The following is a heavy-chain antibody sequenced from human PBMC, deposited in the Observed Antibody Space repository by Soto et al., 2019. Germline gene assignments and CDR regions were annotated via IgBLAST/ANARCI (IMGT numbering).Heavy chain of an antibody. V-gene: IGHV3-23*01. CDR2: ISGSGGST. J-gene: IGHJ4*02. D-gene: IGHD6-19*01. CDR1: GCTFITYV. Sequence: PGGSLRLSCAASGCTFITYVMNWVRQAPGQGLEWVSAISGSGGSTYYADSVKGRFTISRDSSKNTVSLEMTSLRAEDTAVYYCAKGGRQWLVTSDFNYWGQGALVTVSS. CDR3: AKGGRQWLVTSDFNY.